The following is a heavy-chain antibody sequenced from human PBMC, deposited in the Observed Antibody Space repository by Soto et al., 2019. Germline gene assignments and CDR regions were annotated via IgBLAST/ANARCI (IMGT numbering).Heavy chain of an antibody. D-gene: IGHD4-17*01. Sequence: LRLSCAVSGFTFSDYWMSWVRQAPGKGLEWVPSITSGSSYIHYADSVKGRFTISRDNAKKSLFLQMNSLRAEDTAVYYCARESDYGFDYWGQGTLVTVSS. CDR3: ARESDYGFDY. CDR1: GFTFSDYW. J-gene: IGHJ4*02. V-gene: IGHV3-21*01. CDR2: ITSGSSYI.